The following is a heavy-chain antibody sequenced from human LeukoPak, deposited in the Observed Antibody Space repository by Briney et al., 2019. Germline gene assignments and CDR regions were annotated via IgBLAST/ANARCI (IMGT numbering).Heavy chain of an antibody. J-gene: IGHJ3*02. V-gene: IGHV4-61*02. D-gene: IGHD4-17*01. CDR1: GGSISSGSYY. CDR3: ARRLRDDYGDYVYAFDI. CDR2: IYTSGST. Sequence: SETLSLTCTVSGGSISSGSYYWSWIRQPAGKGLEWIGRIYTSGSTNYNPSLKSRVTISVDTSKNQFSLKLSSVTAADTAVYYCARRLRDDYGDYVYAFDIWGQGTIVTVSS.